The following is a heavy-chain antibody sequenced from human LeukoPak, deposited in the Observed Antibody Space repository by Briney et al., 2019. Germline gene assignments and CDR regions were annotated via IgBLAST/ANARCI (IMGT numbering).Heavy chain of an antibody. CDR3: ARTNPRITIFGVVIDAPGAHDY. CDR1: GYTFTSYD. V-gene: IGHV1-8*01. CDR2: MNPNSGNT. Sequence: ASVKVSCKASGYTFTSYDINWVRQATGQGLEWMGWMNPNSGNTGYAQKFQGRVTMTRNTSISTAYMELSSLRSEDTAVYYCARTNPRITIFGVVIDAPGAHDYWGQRTLVTVSS. D-gene: IGHD3-3*01. J-gene: IGHJ4*02.